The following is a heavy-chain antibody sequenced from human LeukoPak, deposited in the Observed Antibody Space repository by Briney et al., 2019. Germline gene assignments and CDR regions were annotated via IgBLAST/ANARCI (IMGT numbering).Heavy chain of an antibody. V-gene: IGHV4-34*01. Sequence: SETLSLTCAVYGGSFSGYYWSWIRQPPGKGLEWIGEINHSGSTNYNPSLKSRVTISVDTSKNQFSLKLSSVTAADTAVYYCARTRYYYGSGSYGPTFDYWGQGTLVTVSS. CDR3: ARTRYYYGSGSYGPTFDY. CDR1: GGSFSGYY. CDR2: INHSGST. D-gene: IGHD3-10*01. J-gene: IGHJ4*02.